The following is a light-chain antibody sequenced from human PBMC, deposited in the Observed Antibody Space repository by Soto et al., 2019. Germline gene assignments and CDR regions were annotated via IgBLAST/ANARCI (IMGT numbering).Light chain of an antibody. V-gene: IGKV1-17*03. CDR3: VQHKSYPLT. CDR1: HDIRNY. Sequence: DIQMTQSPSAMSASVGDRVTITSRASHDIRNYLAWFQLKPEKVPKPLIYAASSLQSGVPSRFSGSGSGTEFTLTISSLQPEDFATYFCVQHKSYPLTFGGGTKVEIK. J-gene: IGKJ4*01. CDR2: AAS.